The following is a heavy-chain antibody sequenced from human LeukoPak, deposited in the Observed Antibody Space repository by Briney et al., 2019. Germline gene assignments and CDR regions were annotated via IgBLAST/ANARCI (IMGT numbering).Heavy chain of an antibody. V-gene: IGHV4-30-2*01. CDR1: GGSISSGGYS. Sequence: PSETLSLTCAVSGGSISSGGYSWSWIRQPSGKGLEWIGYIYHSGSTYYNPSLKSRVTISVDRSKNQFSLKLSSVTAADTAVYYCARLVGARYFDYWGQGTLVTVSS. D-gene: IGHD1-26*01. J-gene: IGHJ4*02. CDR3: ARLVGARYFDY. CDR2: IYHSGST.